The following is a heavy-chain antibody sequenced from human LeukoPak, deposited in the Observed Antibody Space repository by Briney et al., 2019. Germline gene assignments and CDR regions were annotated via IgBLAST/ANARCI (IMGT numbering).Heavy chain of an antibody. CDR1: GFTFSNSA. J-gene: IGHJ4*01. CDR2: LSGSRITT. V-gene: IGHV3-23*01. D-gene: IGHD6-19*01. CDR3: AKGIYSSGWSYFDY. Sequence: GGSLRLSCAASGFTFSNSAMSWVRQAPGKGLEWVSTLSGSRITTYYADSVTGRFTISRDNSKNTLYLQMNSLRAEDTAVYYCAKGIYSSGWSYFDYWGHGTLVTVSS.